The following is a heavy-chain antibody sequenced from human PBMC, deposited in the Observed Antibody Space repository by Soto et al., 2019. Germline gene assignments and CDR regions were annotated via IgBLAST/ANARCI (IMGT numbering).Heavy chain of an antibody. CDR2: INSDGSST. CDR1: GFTFSSYG. V-gene: IGHV3-74*01. D-gene: IGHD3-10*01. J-gene: IGHJ4*02. Sequence: GGSLRLSCAASGFTFSSYGMHWVRQAPGKGLVWVSRINSDGSSTSYADSVKGRFTISRDNAKNTLYLQMNSLRAEDTAVYYCARDFYGSGTPFDYWGQGTLVTVS. CDR3: ARDFYGSGTPFDY.